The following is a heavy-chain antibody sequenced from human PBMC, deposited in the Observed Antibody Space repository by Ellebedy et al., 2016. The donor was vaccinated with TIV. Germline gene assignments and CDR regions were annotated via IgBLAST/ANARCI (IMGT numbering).Heavy chain of an antibody. Sequence: PSETLSLTCAVYGGSFSGYYWSWIRQPPGKGLEWVSYISSSGSTIYYADSVKGRFTISRDNAKNSLYLQMSSLRAEDTALYYCAGGSGTIEAEASYHYYGMDVWGQGTTVTVSS. D-gene: IGHD3-10*01. CDR1: GGSFSGYY. V-gene: IGHV3-11*01. CDR2: ISSSGSTI. J-gene: IGHJ6*02. CDR3: AGGSGTIEAEASYHYYGMDV.